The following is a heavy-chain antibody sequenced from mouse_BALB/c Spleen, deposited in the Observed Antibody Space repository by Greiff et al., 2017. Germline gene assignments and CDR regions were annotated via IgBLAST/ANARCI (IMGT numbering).Heavy chain of an antibody. D-gene: IGHD2-3*01. J-gene: IGHJ4*01. V-gene: IGHV5-6-5*01. CDR2: ISSGGST. Sequence: EVQLVESGGGLVKPGGSLKLSCAASGFTFSSYAMSWVRQTPEKRLEWVASISSGGSTYYPDSVKGRFTISRDNARNILYLQMSSLRSEDTAMYYCARGRDGYYEGAMDYWGQGTSVTVSS. CDR1: GFTFSSYA. CDR3: ARGRDGYYEGAMDY.